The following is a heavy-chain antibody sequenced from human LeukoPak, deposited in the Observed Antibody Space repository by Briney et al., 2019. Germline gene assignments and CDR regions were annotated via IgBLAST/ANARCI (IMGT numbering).Heavy chain of an antibody. Sequence: GGPLRLSCAASGFTFSAYSMNWVRQAAGKGREWVSYISSSSSSIYYADSVKGRFTISRDNAKNSLYLQMNSLRAEDTAVYYCARDPVGWELPTSYYYYYMDVWGKGTTVTVSS. CDR1: GFTFSAYS. CDR3: ARDPVGWELPTSYYYYYMDV. V-gene: IGHV3-48*01. D-gene: IGHD1-26*01. J-gene: IGHJ6*03. CDR2: ISSSSSSI.